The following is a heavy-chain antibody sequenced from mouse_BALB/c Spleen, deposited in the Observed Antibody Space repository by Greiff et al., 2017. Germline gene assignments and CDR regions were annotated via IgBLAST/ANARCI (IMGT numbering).Heavy chain of an antibody. CDR3: ARRGYGNYEGDY. D-gene: IGHD2-1*01. CDR1: GFNIKDTY. CDR2: IDPANGNT. Sequence: EVMLVESGAELVKPGASVKLSCTASGFNIKDTYMHWVKQRPEQGLEWIGRIDPANGNTKYDPKFQGKATITADTSSNTAYLQLSSLTSEDTAVYYCARRGYGNYEGDYWGQGTTLTVSS. J-gene: IGHJ2*01. V-gene: IGHV14-3*02.